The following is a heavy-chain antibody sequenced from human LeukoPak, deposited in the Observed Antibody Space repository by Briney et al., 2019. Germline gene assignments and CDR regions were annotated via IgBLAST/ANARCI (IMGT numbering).Heavy chain of an antibody. CDR3: ARFRMEGATTGPYNWFDP. Sequence: GSVKVSCKASGYTFTSYDINWVRQATGQGLEWMGWMNPNSGNTGYAQKFQRRVTMTRNTSISTAYMELSSLRSEDTAVYYCARFRMEGATTGPYNWFDPWGQGTLVTVSS. D-gene: IGHD1-26*01. J-gene: IGHJ5*02. CDR1: GYTFTSYD. V-gene: IGHV1-8*01. CDR2: MNPNSGNT.